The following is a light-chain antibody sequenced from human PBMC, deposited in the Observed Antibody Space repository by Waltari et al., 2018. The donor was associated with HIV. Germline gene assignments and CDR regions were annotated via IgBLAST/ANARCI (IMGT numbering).Light chain of an antibody. J-gene: IGLJ2*01. CDR3: AAWDDSLL. Sequence: QSVLTQPPSASGTPGQRVTISCSGSSSNIGSKYVYWYQQLPGTAPKLLIYRNNQRPSGVPDRFSGSKSGTSASLAISGVRSEDEADYYCAAWDDSLLFCGGTKLTVL. V-gene: IGLV1-47*01. CDR1: SSNIGSKY. CDR2: RNN.